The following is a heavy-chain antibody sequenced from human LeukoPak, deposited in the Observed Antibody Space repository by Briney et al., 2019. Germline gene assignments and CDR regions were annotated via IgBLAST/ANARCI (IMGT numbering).Heavy chain of an antibody. CDR3: ARSCIAARPYYYYMDV. J-gene: IGHJ6*03. CDR1: GFTFSSYS. D-gene: IGHD6-6*01. Sequence: PGGSLRLSGAASGFTFSSYSMNWVRQAPGKGLEWVSSISSSSSYIYYADSVKGRFTISRDNAKNSLYLQMNSLRAEDTAVYYCARSCIAARPYYYYMDVWGKGTTVTVSS. V-gene: IGHV3-21*01. CDR2: ISSSSSYI.